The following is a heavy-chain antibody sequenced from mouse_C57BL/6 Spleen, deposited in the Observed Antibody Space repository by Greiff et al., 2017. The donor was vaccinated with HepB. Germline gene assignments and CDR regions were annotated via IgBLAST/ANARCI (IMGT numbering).Heavy chain of an antibody. V-gene: IGHV1-42*01. Sequence: VQLKQSGPELVKPGASVKISCKASGYSFTGYYMNWVKQSPEKSLEWIGEINPSTGGTTYNQKFKAKATLTVDKSSSTAYMQLKSLTSEDSAVYYCARWLLRRNYAMDYWGQGTSVTVSS. CDR2: INPSTGGT. CDR1: GYSFTGYY. D-gene: IGHD2-3*01. CDR3: ARWLLRRNYAMDY. J-gene: IGHJ4*01.